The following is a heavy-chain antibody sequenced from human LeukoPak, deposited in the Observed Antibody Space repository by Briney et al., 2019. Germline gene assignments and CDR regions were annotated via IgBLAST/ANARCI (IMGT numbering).Heavy chain of an antibody. Sequence: ASVKVSCKASGYTFTSYYMHWVRQAPGQGLEWMGRIIPILGIANYAQKFQGRVTITADKSTSTAYMELSSLRSEDTAVYYCARATSDYDSSGHYWGQGTLVTVSS. CDR3: ARATSDYDSSGHY. J-gene: IGHJ4*02. D-gene: IGHD3-22*01. CDR2: IIPILGIA. CDR1: GYTFTSYY. V-gene: IGHV1-69*04.